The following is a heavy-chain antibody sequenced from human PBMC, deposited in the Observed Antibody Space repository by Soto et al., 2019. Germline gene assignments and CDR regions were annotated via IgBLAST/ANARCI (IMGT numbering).Heavy chain of an antibody. Sequence: SETLSLTCAVYGGSFSGYYWSWIRQPPGKGLEWIGEINHSGSTNYNPSLKSRVTISVDTSKNQFSLKLSSVTAADTAVYYCARGHPIVGVVSCFDYWGQGTLVTVSS. J-gene: IGHJ4*02. CDR3: ARGHPIVGVVSCFDY. CDR2: INHSGST. V-gene: IGHV4-34*01. CDR1: GGSFSGYY. D-gene: IGHD3-3*01.